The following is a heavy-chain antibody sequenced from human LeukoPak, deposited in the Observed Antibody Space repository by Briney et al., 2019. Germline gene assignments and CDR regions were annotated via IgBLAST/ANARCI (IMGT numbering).Heavy chain of an antibody. CDR3: AKQGAGIRD. Sequence: GGSMRLSCAASGFTFSSYAMHWVRQAPGKGLEWVAVISYDGSNKYYADSVKGRFTISRDNAKNSLYLQMNSLRAEDTAVYYCAKQGAGIRDWGQGTLVTVSS. CDR2: ISYDGSNK. D-gene: IGHD6-19*01. CDR1: GFTFSSYA. J-gene: IGHJ4*02. V-gene: IGHV3-30*04.